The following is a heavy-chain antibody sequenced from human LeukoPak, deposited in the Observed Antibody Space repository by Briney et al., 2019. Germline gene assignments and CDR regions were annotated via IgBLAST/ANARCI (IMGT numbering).Heavy chain of an antibody. CDR3: ARPYYDFWSGYYDYYYYGMDV. CDR1: GYTFTGYY. J-gene: IGHJ6*02. Sequence: ASVKVSCKASGYTFTGYYMHWVRQAPGQGLEWMGRINPNSGGTNYAQKFQGRVTMTRDTSISTAYMELSRLRSDDTAVYYCARPYYDFWSGYYDYYYYGMDVWGQGTTVTVSS. V-gene: IGHV1-2*06. CDR2: INPNSGGT. D-gene: IGHD3-3*01.